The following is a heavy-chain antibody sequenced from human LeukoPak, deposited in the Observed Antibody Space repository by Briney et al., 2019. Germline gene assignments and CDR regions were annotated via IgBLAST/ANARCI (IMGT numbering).Heavy chain of an antibody. CDR2: IYYSGST. CDR3: ARVARPGSGSYYAYNWFEP. Sequence: SETLSLTCTVSGGSISSSSYYWGWIRQPPGKGLESIGSIYYSGSTYYNPSLKRRVTISVDTSKNQFSLKLSSVTAADTAVYYCARVARPGSGSYYAYNWFEPWGQGTLVTVSS. CDR1: GGSISSSSYY. V-gene: IGHV4-39*07. D-gene: IGHD1-26*01. J-gene: IGHJ5*02.